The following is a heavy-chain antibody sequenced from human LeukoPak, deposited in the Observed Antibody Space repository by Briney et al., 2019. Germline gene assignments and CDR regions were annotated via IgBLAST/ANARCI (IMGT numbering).Heavy chain of an antibody. Sequence: SETLSLTCTVSGGSISSYYWSWTRQPPGKGLEWIGYIYYSGSTNYNPSLKSRVTISVDTFKNQFSLKVSSVTAADTAGDYCGRETRSSSGWKGFDYLGQGTLVTVSS. CDR3: GRETRSSSGWKGFDY. V-gene: IGHV4-59*01. J-gene: IGHJ4*02. CDR1: GGSISSYY. D-gene: IGHD6-19*01. CDR2: IYYSGST.